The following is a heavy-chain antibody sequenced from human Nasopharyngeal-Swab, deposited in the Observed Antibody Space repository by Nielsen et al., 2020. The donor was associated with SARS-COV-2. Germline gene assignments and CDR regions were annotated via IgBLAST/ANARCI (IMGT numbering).Heavy chain of an antibody. D-gene: IGHD3-3*01. Sequence: GESLKISCAASGFTFSSYAMSWVRQAPGKGLEWVSGITGSGGITYYADSVKGRFTISRDNSKNTLYLQMNSLTAEDTAIYSCAKDGSHYDFWTGRWYFDLWGRGTLVTVSS. V-gene: IGHV3-23*01. CDR2: ITGSGGIT. J-gene: IGHJ2*01. CDR1: GFTFSSYA. CDR3: AKDGSHYDFWTGRWYFDL.